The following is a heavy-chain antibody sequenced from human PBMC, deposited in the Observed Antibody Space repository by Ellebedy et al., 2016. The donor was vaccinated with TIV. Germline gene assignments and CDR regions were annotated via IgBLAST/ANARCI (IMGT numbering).Heavy chain of an antibody. D-gene: IGHD1-26*01. J-gene: IGHJ6*02. Sequence: GESLKISCAASGFTFNKAWMNWVRQAPGKGLEWVANINQDGSEKYYVDSVKGRFTISRDNAKNSLYLQMNSLRAEDTAVYYCAAALIVGATGRNMDVWGQGTTVTVSS. V-gene: IGHV3-7*01. CDR1: GFTFNKAW. CDR3: AAALIVGATGRNMDV. CDR2: INQDGSEK.